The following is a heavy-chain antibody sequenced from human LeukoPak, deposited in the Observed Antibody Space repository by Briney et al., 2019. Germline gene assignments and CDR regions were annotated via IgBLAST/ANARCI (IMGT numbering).Heavy chain of an antibody. V-gene: IGHV3-30-3*01. Sequence: GRSLRLSCAASGFPFSSYSVHWVRQAPGKGLEWVALISYDGSNKYYVDSVEGRFTISRDNSKNTLYLQLNSLNGQDTAVFYCARAVGATDYWYFDLWGRGTLVTVSS. J-gene: IGHJ2*01. D-gene: IGHD1-26*01. CDR2: ISYDGSNK. CDR1: GFPFSSYS. CDR3: ARAVGATDYWYFDL.